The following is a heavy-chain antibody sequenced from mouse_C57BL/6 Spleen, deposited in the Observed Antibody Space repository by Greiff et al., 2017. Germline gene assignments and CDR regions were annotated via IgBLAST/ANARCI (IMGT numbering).Heavy chain of an antibody. CDR2: IYPGNSDT. V-gene: IGHV1-5*01. Sequence: VQLQQSGTVLARPGASVKMSCKTSGYTFTSYWMHWVKQRPGQGLEWIGAIYPGNSDTSYNQKFKGKAKLTAVTSASTAYMELSSLTNEDSAVYYCTRESSGLYYFDYWGQGTTLTVSS. D-gene: IGHD3-2*02. CDR1: GYTFTSYW. J-gene: IGHJ2*01. CDR3: TRESSGLYYFDY.